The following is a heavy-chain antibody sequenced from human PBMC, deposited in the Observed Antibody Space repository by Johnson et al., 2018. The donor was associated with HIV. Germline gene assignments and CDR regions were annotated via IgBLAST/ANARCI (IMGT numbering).Heavy chain of an antibody. CDR3: AKDRETFLEWLDAFDI. Sequence: QVQLVESGGGVVQPGRSLRLSCAASGFTFSSYAMHWVHQAPGKGLEWVAFIRYDGSEKYYVDSVKGRFTISRDNAKNSLYLQMNSLRAEDTAVYYCAKDRETFLEWLDAFDIWGQGTMVTVSS. V-gene: IGHV3-30*02. J-gene: IGHJ3*02. CDR1: GFTFSSYA. CDR2: IRYDGSEK. D-gene: IGHD3-3*02.